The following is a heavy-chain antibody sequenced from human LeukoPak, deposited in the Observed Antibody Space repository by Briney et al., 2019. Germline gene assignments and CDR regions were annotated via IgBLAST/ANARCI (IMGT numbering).Heavy chain of an antibody. D-gene: IGHD7-27*01. V-gene: IGHV3-30*18. J-gene: IGHJ4*02. CDR2: ISYDGSNK. CDR3: AKDGSNWGSEGTFDY. Sequence: GGSLRLSCAASGFTFSSYWMSWVRQAPGKGLEWVAVISYDGSNKYYADSVKGRFTISRDNSKNTLYLQMNSLRAEDTAVYYCAKDGSNWGSEGTFDYWGQGTLVTVSS. CDR1: GFTFSSYW.